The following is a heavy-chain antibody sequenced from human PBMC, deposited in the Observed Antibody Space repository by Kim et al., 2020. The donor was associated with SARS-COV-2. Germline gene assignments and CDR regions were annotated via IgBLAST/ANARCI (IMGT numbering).Heavy chain of an antibody. Sequence: TYYAAYVKGRFPITIHSSKNTLYLQMNSLRPEDTAVYYCAREAVRFSGMDVWGQGTTVTVSS. CDR2: T. J-gene: IGHJ6*02. D-gene: IGHD3-3*01. V-gene: IGHV3-53*04. CDR3: AREAVRFSGMDV.